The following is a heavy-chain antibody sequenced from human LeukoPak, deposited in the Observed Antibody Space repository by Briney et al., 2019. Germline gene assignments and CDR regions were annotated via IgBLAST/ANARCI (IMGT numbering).Heavy chain of an antibody. J-gene: IGHJ4*02. Sequence: SETPSLTCTVSGGSISSSSYYWGWIRQPPGKGLEWIGSTYYSGSTYYNPSLKSRVTISVDTSKNQFSLKLSSVTAADTAVYYCARGVYDFWSGYYYWGQGTLVTVSS. CDR3: ARGVYDFWSGYYY. CDR1: GGSISSSSYY. D-gene: IGHD3-3*01. V-gene: IGHV4-39*07. CDR2: TYYSGST.